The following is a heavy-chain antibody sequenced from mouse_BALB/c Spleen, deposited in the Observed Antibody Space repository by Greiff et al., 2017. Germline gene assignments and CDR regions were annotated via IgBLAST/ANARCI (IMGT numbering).Heavy chain of an antibody. CDR1: GYTFTSYW. D-gene: IGHD1-1*01. CDR3: ARLYGDY. Sequence: DLVKPGASVKLSCKASGYTFTSYWINWIKQRPGQGLEWIGRIAPGSGSTYYNEMFKGKATLTVDTSSSTAYIQLSSLSSEDSAVYFCARLYGDYWGQGTTLTVSS. V-gene: IGHV1S41*01. CDR2: IAPGSGST. J-gene: IGHJ2*01.